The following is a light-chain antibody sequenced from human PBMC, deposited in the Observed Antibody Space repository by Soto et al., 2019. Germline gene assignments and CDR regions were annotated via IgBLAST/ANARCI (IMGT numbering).Light chain of an antibody. CDR2: AAS. J-gene: IGKJ4*01. CDR3: QRYNSVPQA. CDR1: EGIGNY. V-gene: IGKV1-27*01. Sequence: DIQMTQSPSSLSASVGDRVTITCRANEGIGNYLAWYQQKAGKVPEVLIYAASTLQSGVPSRFSGSGSGTHFTLTITSLLPEDVATYYCQRYNSVPQAFGGGTKVEIK.